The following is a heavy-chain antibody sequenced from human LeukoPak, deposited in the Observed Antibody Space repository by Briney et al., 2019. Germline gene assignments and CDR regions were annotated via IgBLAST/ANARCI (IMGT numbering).Heavy chain of an antibody. D-gene: IGHD5-18*01. CDR3: ARPVDTAMELDY. V-gene: IGHV3-21*01. CDR2: ISSSSSYI. Sequence: RXXPXXXXEWVSSISSSSSYIYYADSVKGRFTISRDNAKNSLYLQMNSLRAEDTAVYYCARPVDTAMELDYWGQGTLVTVSS. J-gene: IGHJ4*02.